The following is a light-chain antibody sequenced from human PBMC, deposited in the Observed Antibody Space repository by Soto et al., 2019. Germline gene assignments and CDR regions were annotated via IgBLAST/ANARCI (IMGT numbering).Light chain of an antibody. V-gene: IGKV4-1*01. CDR1: QSALYRSSNNNY. J-gene: IGKJ4*01. CDR2: WAS. Sequence: DVVMTQSPDSLAVSLGERATINCKSSQSALYRSSNNNYLAWYQQKPGQPPSVLIYWASTRQSGVPDRFSCSGSVTDFTLPISSLQHEDVAVYYCQQYSSIPLPFGGGTKVEIK. CDR3: QQYSSIPLP.